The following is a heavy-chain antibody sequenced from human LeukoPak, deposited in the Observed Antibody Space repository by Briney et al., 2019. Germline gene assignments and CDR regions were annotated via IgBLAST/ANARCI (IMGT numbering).Heavy chain of an antibody. CDR2: ISSSSSTI. Sequence: GGSLRLSCAASGFTFSSYSMNWVRQAPGKGLEWVSYISSSSSTIYYADSVKGRFTISRDNTKNSLYLEMNSLRAEDTAVYYCARDTAMVIDFWGQGTLVTVSS. V-gene: IGHV3-48*04. CDR1: GFTFSSYS. CDR3: ARDTAMVIDF. J-gene: IGHJ4*02. D-gene: IGHD5-18*01.